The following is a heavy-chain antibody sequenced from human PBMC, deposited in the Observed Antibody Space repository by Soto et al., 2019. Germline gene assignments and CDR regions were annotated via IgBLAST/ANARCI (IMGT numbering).Heavy chain of an antibody. CDR1: GFTFDDYA. D-gene: IGHD6-13*01. J-gene: IGHJ4*02. V-gene: IGHV3-9*01. Sequence: EVQLVESGGGLVQPGRSLRLSCAASGFTFDDYAMHWVRHGTGKGLEWVSSISWNSVNIGYADSVKGRFTISRDNAKNSLYLQMNSLRTEDTALYYCARIPGITAAADGDWGQGTLVTVSS. CDR3: ARIPGITAAADGD. CDR2: ISWNSVNI.